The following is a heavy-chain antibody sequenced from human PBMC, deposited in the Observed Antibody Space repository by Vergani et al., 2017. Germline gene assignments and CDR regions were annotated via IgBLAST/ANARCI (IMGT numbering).Heavy chain of an antibody. CDR3: ARGVDVALYYYYYYGMDV. D-gene: IGHD3/OR15-3a*01. J-gene: IGHJ6*02. CDR1: GGSFSGYY. V-gene: IGHV4-34*01. Sequence: QVQLQQWGAGLLKPSETLSLTCAVYGGSFSGYYWSWIRQPPGKGLEWIGEINHSGSTNYNPSLKSLVTISVDTSKNQFSLKLSSVTAADTAVYYCARGVDVALYYYYYYGMDVWGQGTTVTVSS. CDR2: INHSGST.